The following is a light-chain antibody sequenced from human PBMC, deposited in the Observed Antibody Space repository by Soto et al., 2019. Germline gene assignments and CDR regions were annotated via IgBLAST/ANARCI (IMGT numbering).Light chain of an antibody. Sequence: QAVVTQPPSASGTPGQRVTISCSGSSSNIGSNTVNWYQQLPGTAPKLLIYSNNQRPSGVPDRFSGSKSGTSASLAISGLQSEDEADYYCAAWDDSLNGQGVFGGGTKLTV. CDR1: SSNIGSNT. CDR2: SNN. CDR3: AAWDDSLNGQGV. J-gene: IGLJ2*01. V-gene: IGLV1-44*01.